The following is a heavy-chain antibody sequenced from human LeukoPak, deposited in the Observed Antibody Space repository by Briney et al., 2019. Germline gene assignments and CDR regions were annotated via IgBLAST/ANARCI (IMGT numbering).Heavy chain of an antibody. V-gene: IGHV1-2*06. CDR2: INPNSGGT. CDR1: GYTFTSYA. Sequence: ASVKVSCKASGYTFTSYAMNWVRQAPGQGLEWMGRINPNSGGTNYAQKFQGRVTMTRDTSISTAYMELSRLRSDDTAVYYCARGYDILTNAFDIWGQGTMVTVSS. CDR3: ARGYDILTNAFDI. J-gene: IGHJ3*02. D-gene: IGHD3-9*01.